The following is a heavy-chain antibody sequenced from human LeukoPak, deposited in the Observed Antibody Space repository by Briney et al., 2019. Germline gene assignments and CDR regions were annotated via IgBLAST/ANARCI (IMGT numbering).Heavy chain of an antibody. Sequence: SETLSLTCTVSGGSISSYYWSWIRQPPGKGLEWIGYIYYSGSTNYNPSLKGRVTISVDTSKNQFSLKLSSVTAADTAVYYCARELRYFDFDAFDIWGQGTMVTVSS. CDR2: IYYSGST. CDR3: ARELRYFDFDAFDI. J-gene: IGHJ3*02. V-gene: IGHV4-59*12. D-gene: IGHD3-9*01. CDR1: GGSISSYY.